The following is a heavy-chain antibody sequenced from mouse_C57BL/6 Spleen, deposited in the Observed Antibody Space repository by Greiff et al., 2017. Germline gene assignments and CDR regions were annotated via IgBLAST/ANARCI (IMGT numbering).Heavy chain of an antibody. CDR1: GFTFTDYY. CDR3: ARSGDYDGNYFDY. J-gene: IGHJ2*01. V-gene: IGHV1-75*01. CDR2: IFPGSGST. Sequence: QVQLQQSGPELVKPGASVKISCKASGFTFTDYYINWVKQRPGQGLEWIGWIFPGSGSTYYNEKFKGKATLTVDKSSSTAYMLLSSLTSEDSAVYFCARSGDYDGNYFDYWGQGTTLTVSS. D-gene: IGHD2-4*01.